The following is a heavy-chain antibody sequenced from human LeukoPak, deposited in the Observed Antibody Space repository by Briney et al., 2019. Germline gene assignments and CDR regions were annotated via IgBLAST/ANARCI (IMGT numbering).Heavy chain of an antibody. J-gene: IGHJ3*02. CDR1: GDSISSYY. CDR3: ASGRGSGWDDAFDI. V-gene: IGHV4-4*07. CDR2: IYTSGST. Sequence: SETLSLTCTVSGDSISSYYWSWIRQPAGKGLEWIGRIYTSGSTNYNPSLKSRVTMSVDTSKNQFSLKLSSVTAADTAVYYCASGRGSGWDDAFDIWGQGTMVTVSS. D-gene: IGHD6-19*01.